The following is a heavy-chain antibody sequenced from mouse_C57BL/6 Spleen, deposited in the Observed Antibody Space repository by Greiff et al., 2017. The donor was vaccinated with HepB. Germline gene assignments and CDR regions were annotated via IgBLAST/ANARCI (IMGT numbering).Heavy chain of an antibody. V-gene: IGHV1-64*01. CDR1: GYTFTSYW. Sequence: QVQLQQPGAELVKPGASVKLSCKASGYTFTSYWMHWVKQRPGQGLEWIGMIHPNSGRTNYNEKFKSKATLTVDKSSSTVYMQLSSLTSEDSAVYDCARGAYYVSSYPYAMDYWGQGTSVTVSS. J-gene: IGHJ4*01. CDR3: ARGAYYVSSYPYAMDY. D-gene: IGHD1-1*01. CDR2: IHPNSGRT.